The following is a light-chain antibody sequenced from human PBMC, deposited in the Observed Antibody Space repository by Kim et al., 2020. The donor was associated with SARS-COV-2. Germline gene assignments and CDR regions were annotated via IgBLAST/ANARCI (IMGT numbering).Light chain of an antibody. Sequence: CTLSSGYSNYKVDWYQQGPGKGPRFVMRVGTGGIVGSKGDGIPDRFSVLGSGLNRYLTIKNIQEEDESDYHCGADHGSGSNFVYVFATGTKVTVL. CDR2: VGTGGIVG. J-gene: IGLJ1*01. V-gene: IGLV9-49*01. CDR1: SGYSNYK. CDR3: GADHGSGSNFVYV.